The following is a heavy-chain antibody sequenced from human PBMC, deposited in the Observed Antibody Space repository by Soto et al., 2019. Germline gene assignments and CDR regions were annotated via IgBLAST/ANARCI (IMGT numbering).Heavy chain of an antibody. V-gene: IGHV5-10-1*01. D-gene: IGHD2-2*01. Sequence: GESLRISCEGSGFIFSSYCISWVRQMPGKGLEWMGGVDRSGAYTNYSPSVQGHVTMSTDKSMSTAYLQWSSLKDSDTAMYYCARRYCSITSCPRHYYVMAVWGQGTTVTVSS. CDR2: VDRSGAYT. CDR3: ARRYCSITSCPRHYYVMAV. CDR1: GFIFSSYC. J-gene: IGHJ6*02.